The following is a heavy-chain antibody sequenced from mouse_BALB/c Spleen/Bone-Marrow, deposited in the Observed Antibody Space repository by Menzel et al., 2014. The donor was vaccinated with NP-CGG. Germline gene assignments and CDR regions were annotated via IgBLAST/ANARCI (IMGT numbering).Heavy chain of an antibody. V-gene: IGHV1-4*01. J-gene: IGHJ4*01. Sequence: QVQLQQSGAELARPGASVKMSCKASGYTFTTYTMHWVQQRPGKGLEWVGYINPSTGFTNYNQIFKDKATLAADKSSSTAYMQLSSLTSEDSAVYYCARGGFLLRSLALDYWGQGTSVTVSS. D-gene: IGHD1-1*01. CDR2: INPSTGFT. CDR3: ARGGFLLRSLALDY. CDR1: GYTFTTYT.